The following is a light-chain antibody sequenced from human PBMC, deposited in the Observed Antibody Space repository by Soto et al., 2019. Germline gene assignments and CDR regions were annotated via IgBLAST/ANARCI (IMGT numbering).Light chain of an antibody. V-gene: IGKV3-20*01. Sequence: EIVLTQSPGTLSLSPGERATLSCRASQSVSSSYLAWYQQKPGQAPRLLIYGASSRATGIPDRFSGSGSGTDFTLTISRLEPEDFAVYYCQHYGSPPPTFGQGTKV. CDR2: GAS. J-gene: IGKJ1*01. CDR1: QSVSSSY. CDR3: QHYGSPPPT.